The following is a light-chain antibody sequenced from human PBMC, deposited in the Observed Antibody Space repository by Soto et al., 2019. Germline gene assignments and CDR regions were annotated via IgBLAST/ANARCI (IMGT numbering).Light chain of an antibody. Sequence: QSALTQPASVSGSPGQSITISCTGTSSDVGGYKYVSWYQQHPGKAPKLMIYDVSKRPSGVPDRFSGSKSGNTASLTISGLQAEDEADYYCCSYAGSYTLVVFGGGTKLTVL. J-gene: IGLJ2*01. CDR2: DVS. CDR3: CSYAGSYTLVV. CDR1: SSDVGGYKY. V-gene: IGLV2-11*01.